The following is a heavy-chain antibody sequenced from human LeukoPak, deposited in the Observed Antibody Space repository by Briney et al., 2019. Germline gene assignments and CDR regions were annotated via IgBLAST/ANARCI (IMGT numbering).Heavy chain of an antibody. Sequence: GGSLRLSCAASGFTFSNARMTWVRQAPGKGLEWVGRIKSKTDGGTTDYAAPVKGRFTISRDDSKNTLYLQMNSLRAEDTAVYYCAKDHCTNGVCYMVYWGQGTLVTVSS. J-gene: IGHJ4*02. CDR1: GFTFSNAR. CDR3: AKDHCTNGVCYMVY. V-gene: IGHV3-15*01. CDR2: IKSKTDGGTT. D-gene: IGHD2-8*01.